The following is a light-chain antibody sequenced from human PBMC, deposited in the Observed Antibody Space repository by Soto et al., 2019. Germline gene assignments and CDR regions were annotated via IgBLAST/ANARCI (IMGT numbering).Light chain of an antibody. CDR1: GSTIGAGYD. CDR2: NNI. CDR3: QSYDSSLRVV. V-gene: IGLV1-40*01. Sequence: QAVVTQPPSVSGAPGQRVTISCTGSGSTIGAGYDVHWYQQLPGTAPKLLIYNNINRPSGVPDRFSGSKSGTSASLAISGLQAEDEADYYCQSYDSSLRVVFGGGTKLTVL. J-gene: IGLJ2*01.